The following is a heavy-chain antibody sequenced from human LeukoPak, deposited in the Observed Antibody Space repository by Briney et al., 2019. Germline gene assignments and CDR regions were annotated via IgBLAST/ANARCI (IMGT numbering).Heavy chain of an antibody. J-gene: IGHJ4*02. Sequence: GASVTVSCKASGYTFTGYYIHWVRQAPGQGLEWMGWMNPNSGVTKFEQKFQGRVTMTRDTSISTAYMELSRLRSDDTAVYYCARYRDDSSGYYSYFDYWGQGTLVTVSS. CDR3: ARYRDDSSGYYSYFDY. V-gene: IGHV1-2*02. CDR1: GYTFTGYY. D-gene: IGHD3-22*01. CDR2: MNPNSGVT.